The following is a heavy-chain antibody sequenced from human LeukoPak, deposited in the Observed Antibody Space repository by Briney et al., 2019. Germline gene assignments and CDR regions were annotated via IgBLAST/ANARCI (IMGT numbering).Heavy chain of an antibody. V-gene: IGHV3-30*04. CDR1: GFTFSNYA. J-gene: IGHJ5*02. D-gene: IGHD3-22*01. CDR2: ISYDGSNK. Sequence: GGSLRLSCAASGFTFSNYAMHWVRQAPGKGLEWVAVISYDGSNKYYADSVKGRFTISRVNSKNTLYLQMNSLRAEDTAVYYCAKDGTYYYDSSGYWSWLDPWGQGTLVTVSS. CDR3: AKDGTYYYDSSGYWSWLDP.